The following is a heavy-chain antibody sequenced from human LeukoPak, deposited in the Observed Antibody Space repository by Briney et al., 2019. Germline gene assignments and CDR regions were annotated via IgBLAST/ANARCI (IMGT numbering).Heavy chain of an antibody. Sequence: PGGSLRLSCAASGFTFSSYGMHWARQAPGKGLEWVAVISYDGSNKYYADSVKGRFTISRDNSKNTLYLQMNSLRAEDTAVYYCAKDPSRGSGSYLDYWGQGTLVTVSS. J-gene: IGHJ4*02. CDR1: GFTFSSYG. V-gene: IGHV3-30*18. CDR2: ISYDGSNK. D-gene: IGHD3-10*01. CDR3: AKDPSRGSGSYLDY.